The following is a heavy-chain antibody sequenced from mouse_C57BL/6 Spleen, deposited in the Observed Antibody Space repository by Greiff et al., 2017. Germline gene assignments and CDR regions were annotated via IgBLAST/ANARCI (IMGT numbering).Heavy chain of an antibody. CDR3: AREEVLPCAGFAY. D-gene: IGHD6-2*01. CDR2: IWSGGST. CDR1: GFSLTSYG. J-gene: IGHJ3*01. V-gene: IGHV2-2*01. Sequence: VQLQQSGPGLVQPSPSLSITCTVSGFSLTSYGVHWVRQSPGKGLEWLGVIWSGGSTDYNAAFMSRLSISKDNSKSQVFFKMNSLQAVDTAIYYCAREEVLPCAGFAYWGQGTLVTVSA.